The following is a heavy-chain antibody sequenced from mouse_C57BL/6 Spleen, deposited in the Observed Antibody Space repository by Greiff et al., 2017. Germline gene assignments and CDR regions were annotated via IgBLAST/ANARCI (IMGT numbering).Heavy chain of an antibody. V-gene: IGHV1-80*01. CDR3: ARRGYGNYLWYFDV. D-gene: IGHD2-1*01. Sequence: QVQLQQSGAELVKPGASVKISCKASGYAFSSYWMNWVKQRPGKGLEWIGQIYPGDGDTNYNGKFKGKATLTADKSSSTAYMQLSSLTSEASAVYFCARRGYGNYLWYFDVWGTGTTVTVSS. J-gene: IGHJ1*03. CDR2: IYPGDGDT. CDR1: GYAFSSYW.